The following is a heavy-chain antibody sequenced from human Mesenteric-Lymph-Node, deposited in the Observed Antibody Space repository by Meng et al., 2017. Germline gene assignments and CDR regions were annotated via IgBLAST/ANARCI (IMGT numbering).Heavy chain of an antibody. V-gene: IGHV3-48*03. D-gene: IGHD4-23*01. CDR2: ISSSGSTI. J-gene: IGHJ4*02. CDR1: GFTFSSYE. Sequence: GGSLRLSCAASGFTFSSYEMNWVRQAPGKGLEWVSYISSSGSTIYYADSVKGRFTISRDDSKNTLYLQMNSLRAEDTAVYYCAKTINYGGNSFFDYWGQGTLVTVSS. CDR3: AKTINYGGNSFFDY.